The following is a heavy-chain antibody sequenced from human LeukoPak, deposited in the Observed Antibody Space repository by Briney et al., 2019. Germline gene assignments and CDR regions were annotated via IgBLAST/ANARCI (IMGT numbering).Heavy chain of an antibody. D-gene: IGHD3-16*01. V-gene: IGHV4-59*01. CDR1: GDSISSYY. CDR3: ARGGGTLDY. CDR2: IYDSGKT. Sequence: SETLSLTCTVSGDSISSYYWSWLRQPPGKGLEWIGNIYDSGKTNYNTSLISRVTISVDTSKNQFSLKLTSVTPADTAVYYGARGGGTLDYWGKGTLVTVSS. J-gene: IGHJ4*02.